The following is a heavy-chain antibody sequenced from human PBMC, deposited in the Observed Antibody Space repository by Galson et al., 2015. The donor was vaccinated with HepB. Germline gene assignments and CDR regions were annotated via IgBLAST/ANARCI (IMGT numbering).Heavy chain of an antibody. V-gene: IGHV3-23*01. Sequence: LRLSCAASGFTFSSYSMNWVRQAPGKGLEWVSAISGSGGSTYYADSVKGRFTISRDNSKNTLYLQMNSLRAEDTAVYYCARRYCSDGSCGLDYWGQGTLVTVSS. D-gene: IGHD2-15*01. J-gene: IGHJ4*02. CDR3: ARRYCSDGSCGLDY. CDR1: GFTFSSYS. CDR2: ISGSGGST.